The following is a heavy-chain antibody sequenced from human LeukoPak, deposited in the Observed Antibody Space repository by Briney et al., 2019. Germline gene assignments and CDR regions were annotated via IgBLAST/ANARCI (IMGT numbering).Heavy chain of an antibody. Sequence: SETLSLTCAVYGGSFSGYYWSWIRQPPGKGLEWIGEINHSGTTNYNPSLKSRLTISLDTSKNQFSLRLSSVTAADTAVYYCARVLRYYYGSGSYVDPWGQGTLVTVSS. V-gene: IGHV4-34*01. J-gene: IGHJ5*02. CDR1: GGSFSGYY. D-gene: IGHD3-10*01. CDR2: INHSGTT. CDR3: ARVLRYYYGSGSYVDP.